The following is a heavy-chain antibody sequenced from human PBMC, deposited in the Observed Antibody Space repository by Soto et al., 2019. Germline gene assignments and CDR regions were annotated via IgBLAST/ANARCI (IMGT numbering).Heavy chain of an antibody. CDR2: IYWDDDK. Sequence: KESGPTLVKPTQTLTLTCIFSGFSLSTTGAGVGWIRQPPGKALEWLGIIYWDDDKRYSPSVKSRLTITKDTSKNQVVLTMTNMDPVDTATYYCAHRRHPYYDSSGFGAFDVWGQGTMVTVAS. CDR3: AHRRHPYYDSSGFGAFDV. D-gene: IGHD3-22*01. V-gene: IGHV2-5*02. J-gene: IGHJ3*01. CDR1: GFSLSTTGAG.